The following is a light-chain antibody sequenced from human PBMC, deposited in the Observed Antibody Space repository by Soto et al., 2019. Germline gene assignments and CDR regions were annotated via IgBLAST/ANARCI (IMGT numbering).Light chain of an antibody. CDR3: QQYGSSPWT. V-gene: IGKV3-20*01. CDR1: PSVSSSY. CDR2: GAS. J-gene: IGKJ1*01. Sequence: EIVLTQSPGTLSLSPGERATLSCRASPSVSSSYLAWYQQKPGQAPRLLIYGASSRATGIPDRFSGSGSGTDFTLTISRLEPEDFAVYYCQQYGSSPWTFSQGTKVEIK.